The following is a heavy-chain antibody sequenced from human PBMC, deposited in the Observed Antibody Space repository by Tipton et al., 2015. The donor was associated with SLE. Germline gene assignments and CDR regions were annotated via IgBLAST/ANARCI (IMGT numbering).Heavy chain of an antibody. Sequence: QLVQSGAEVKKPGASVKVSCKASGYTFTSYGISWVRQAPGQGLEWMGWISAYNGNTNYAQNLQARVTMTTDTSTSTVYIELRSLRSGDTGVYYCATYGIGSGSGLPYYCYGMDVWGQVTLVTVSS. V-gene: IGHV1-18*01. D-gene: IGHD1-26*01. CDR2: ISAYNGNT. CDR1: GYTFTSYG. CDR3: ATYGIGSGSGLPYYCYGMDV. J-gene: IGHJ6*02.